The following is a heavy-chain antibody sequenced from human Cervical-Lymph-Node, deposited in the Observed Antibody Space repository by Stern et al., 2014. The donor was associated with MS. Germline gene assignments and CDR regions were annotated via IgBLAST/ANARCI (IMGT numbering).Heavy chain of an antibody. D-gene: IGHD2-15*01. CDR2: INPNSGVT. CDR1: GYTFTDYY. V-gene: IGHV1-2*02. CDR3: ARSLVVAARIDF. J-gene: IGHJ4*02. Sequence: VQLVQSGAEVKEPGASVKVSCKASGYTFTDYYIHWVRRAPGQGLQWMGWINPNSGVTDHAQKFPGRVAMTRDTSINTAYMELSRLRSDDTAVYYCARSLVVAARIDFWGQGTLVTVSS.